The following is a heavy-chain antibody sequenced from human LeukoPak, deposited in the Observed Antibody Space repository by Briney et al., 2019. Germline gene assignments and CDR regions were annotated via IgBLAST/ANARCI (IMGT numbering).Heavy chain of an antibody. Sequence: SETLSLTCTVSGGSISSYYWSWIRQPAGKGLEWIGRIYTSGSTNYNPFLKSRVTMSVDTSKNQFSLKLSSVTAADTAVYYCAREVYYYGSGSYFNYWGQGTLVTVSS. CDR2: IYTSGST. CDR3: AREVYYYGSGSYFNY. J-gene: IGHJ4*02. V-gene: IGHV4-4*07. D-gene: IGHD3-10*01. CDR1: GGSISSYY.